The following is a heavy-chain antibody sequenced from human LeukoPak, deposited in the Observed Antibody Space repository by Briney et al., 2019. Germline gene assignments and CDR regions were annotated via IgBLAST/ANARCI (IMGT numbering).Heavy chain of an antibody. D-gene: IGHD2-15*01. V-gene: IGHV3-23*01. J-gene: IGHJ6*02. CDR2: ISGSGGST. CDR3: AKGVDCSGGSCYAYYYYYGMDV. CDR1: GFTFSTYA. Sequence: GGSLRLSCAAPGFTFSTYAMSWVRQAPGKGLEWVSVISGSGGSTYYADSVKGRFTISRDNSKNTLYLQMNSLRAEDTAVYYCAKGVDCSGGSCYAYYYYYGMDVWGQGTTVAVSS.